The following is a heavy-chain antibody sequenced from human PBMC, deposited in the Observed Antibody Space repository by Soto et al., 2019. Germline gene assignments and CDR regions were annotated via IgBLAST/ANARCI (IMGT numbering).Heavy chain of an antibody. CDR2: IIPILGIA. V-gene: IGHV1-69*02. CDR3: AMSEKDLVVVVAPHDAFDI. Sequence: QVQLVQSVAEVKKPGFSVKVSCKASGGAFSSYTISWVRQTPGHGLELMVSIIPILGIANYAQKFQGRVTITAYKSTSTAYWERRGLRSGDTAVYYCAMSEKDLVVVVAPHDAFDIWGQGTMVTVSS. D-gene: IGHD2-15*01. CDR1: GGAFSSYT. J-gene: IGHJ3*02.